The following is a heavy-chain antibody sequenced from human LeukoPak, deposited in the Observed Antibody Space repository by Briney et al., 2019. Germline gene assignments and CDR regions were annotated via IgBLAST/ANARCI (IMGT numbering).Heavy chain of an antibody. V-gene: IGHV1-8*01. Sequence: ASVKVSCKASGYTFTSYDINWVRQATGQGLEWMGWMNPNSGNTGYAQKFQGRVTMTRNTSISTAYMELSSLRSEDTAVYYCAREVGGAGSYFFPYYAMDVWGQGTTVTVSS. J-gene: IGHJ6*02. CDR1: GYTFTSYD. CDR3: AREVGGAGSYFFPYYAMDV. D-gene: IGHD3-10*01. CDR2: MNPNSGNT.